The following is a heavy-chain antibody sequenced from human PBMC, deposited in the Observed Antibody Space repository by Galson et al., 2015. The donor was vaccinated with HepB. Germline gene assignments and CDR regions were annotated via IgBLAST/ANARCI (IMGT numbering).Heavy chain of an antibody. CDR2: IWYDGSNK. CDR3: AREVSCSGGTCNPRFDY. Sequence: SLRLSCAASGFTFNSYGMHWVRQAPGKGLEWVAVIWYDGSNKYYADSVKGRFTISRDNSKNTLYLQMNSLRAEDTAVYYCAREVSCSGGTCNPRFDYWGQGTLVTVSS. D-gene: IGHD2-15*01. V-gene: IGHV3-33*01. CDR1: GFTFNSYG. J-gene: IGHJ4*02.